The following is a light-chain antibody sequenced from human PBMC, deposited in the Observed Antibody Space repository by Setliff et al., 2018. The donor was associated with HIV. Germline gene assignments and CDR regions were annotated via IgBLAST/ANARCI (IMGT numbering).Light chain of an antibody. CDR1: SSDVGNTLS. Sequence: QSALTQPASVSGSPGQSITISYTGSSSDVGNTLSVSWYQQNVGEVPKLLIYEVDRRPSGISHRFSGSKSGNTASLTISGLQVEDEADYYCCSYGSGDIWVFGGGTKVTVL. J-gene: IGLJ2*01. V-gene: IGLV2-23*02. CDR2: EVD. CDR3: CSYGSGDIWV.